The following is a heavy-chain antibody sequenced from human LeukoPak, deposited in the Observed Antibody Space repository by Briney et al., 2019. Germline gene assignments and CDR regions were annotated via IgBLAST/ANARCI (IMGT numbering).Heavy chain of an antibody. CDR3: ARGYSSSWLDY. J-gene: IGHJ4*02. D-gene: IGHD6-13*01. CDR1: GYTFTAFY. Sequence: GASVKVSCKASGYTFTAFYMHWVRQAPGQGLEWMGRINPNSGGTKYAQKFQGRVTMTTDTSINTAYLELSRLRSDDTAEYYCARGYSSSWLDYWGQGTLVTVSS. V-gene: IGHV1-2*06. CDR2: INPNSGGT.